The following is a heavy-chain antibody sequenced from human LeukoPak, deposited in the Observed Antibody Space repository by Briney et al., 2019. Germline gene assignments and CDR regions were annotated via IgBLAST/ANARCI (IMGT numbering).Heavy chain of an antibody. CDR1: AFTFNTYA. Sequence: PGGSLRLSCAASAFTFNTYAMSWVRQAPGKGLEWVSGISNGGSNTYYADSVKGRFTISRDNSKNTLYLHMNSLIVEDTAVYYCAKHLTPLGSSKMDVWGKGTTVTVSS. J-gene: IGHJ6*04. D-gene: IGHD3-10*01. CDR3: AKHLTPLGSSKMDV. V-gene: IGHV3-23*01. CDR2: ISNGGSNT.